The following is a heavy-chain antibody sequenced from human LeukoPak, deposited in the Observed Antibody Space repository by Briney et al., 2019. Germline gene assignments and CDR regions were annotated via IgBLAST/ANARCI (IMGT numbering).Heavy chain of an antibody. CDR2: ISSSSTYI. J-gene: IGHJ4*02. V-gene: IGHV3-21*01. CDR1: GFTFSSYS. D-gene: IGHD2-15*01. Sequence: GGSLRLSCAASGFTFSSYSMNWVRQAPGKGLEWVSSISSSSTYIYYADSVRGRFTISRDNAKNSLYLQMNSLRAEDTAVYYCARGGWYCGGGRCYSSYFDYWGQGTLVTVSS. CDR3: ARGGWYCGGGRCYSSYFDY.